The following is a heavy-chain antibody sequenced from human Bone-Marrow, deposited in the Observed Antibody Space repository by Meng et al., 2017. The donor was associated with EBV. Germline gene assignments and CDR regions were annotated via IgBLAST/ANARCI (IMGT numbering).Heavy chain of an antibody. CDR2: INHSGST. CDR3: ARGSGYDARY. V-gene: IGHV4-34*01. Sequence: QVQLQPWGAGLLKPSETLSLTCSVYGGSFSGYYWSWIRQPPGKGLEWIGEINHSGSTNYNPSLKSRVTISVDTSKNQFSLKLSSVTAADTAVYYCARGSGYDARYWGQGTLVTVSS. CDR1: GGSFSGYY. D-gene: IGHD5-12*01. J-gene: IGHJ4*02.